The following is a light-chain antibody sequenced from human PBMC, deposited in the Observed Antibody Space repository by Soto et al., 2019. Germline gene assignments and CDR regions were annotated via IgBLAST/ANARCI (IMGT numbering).Light chain of an antibody. V-gene: IGKV1-9*01. CDR3: QQVNSYVFP. Sequence: IQLTQSPSSLSASVGDRVTITCRASQGIASYLAWYQQKPGKAPKLLIFGASTLQSGFPSRFSGSGSGTDFTLTISSLQPADFATYCCQQVNSYVFPFGQGTKLEIK. CDR2: GAS. CDR1: QGIASY. J-gene: IGKJ2*01.